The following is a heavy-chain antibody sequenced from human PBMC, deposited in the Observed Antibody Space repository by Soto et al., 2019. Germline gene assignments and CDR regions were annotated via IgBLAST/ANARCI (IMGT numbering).Heavy chain of an antibody. V-gene: IGHV1-46*01. Sequence: ASVKVSCKAPGYTFTSYYMHWVRQAPGQGLEWMGIINPSGGSTSYAQKFQGRVTMTRDTSTSTVYMELSSLRSEDTAVYYCAREVLRYFDGYGMDVWGQGTTVTVSS. J-gene: IGHJ6*02. CDR3: AREVLRYFDGYGMDV. CDR2: INPSGGST. D-gene: IGHD3-9*01. CDR1: GYTFTSYY.